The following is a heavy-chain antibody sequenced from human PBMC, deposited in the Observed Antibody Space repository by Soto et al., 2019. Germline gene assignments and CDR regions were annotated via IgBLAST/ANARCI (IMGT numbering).Heavy chain of an antibody. Sequence: ASVKVSCKASGYTFTSYGISWVRQDPGQGLEWMGWISAYNGNTNYAQKLQGRVTMTTDTSTSTAYMELRSLRSDDTAVYYCARRLGDWGVLRSGYYFDYWGQGTLVTVSS. CDR1: GYTFTSYG. V-gene: IGHV1-18*01. CDR2: ISAYNGNT. D-gene: IGHD2-21*01. J-gene: IGHJ4*02. CDR3: ARRLGDWGVLRSGYYFDY.